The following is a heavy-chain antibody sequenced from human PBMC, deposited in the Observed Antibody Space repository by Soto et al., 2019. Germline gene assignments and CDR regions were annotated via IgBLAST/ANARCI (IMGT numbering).Heavy chain of an antibody. CDR1: GGTFSSYA. Sequence: GGSQRLSSTVSGGTFSSYAMSWVRHAPGNGLEWVSSISSNGGDTYYADSVKGRFTISRDNSKNTVYLQMSGLRADDTAVYYCAEDITYFDYWGQGALVTVSS. CDR2: ISSNGGDT. D-gene: IGHD1-20*01. V-gene: IGHV3-23*01. J-gene: IGHJ4*02. CDR3: AEDITYFDY.